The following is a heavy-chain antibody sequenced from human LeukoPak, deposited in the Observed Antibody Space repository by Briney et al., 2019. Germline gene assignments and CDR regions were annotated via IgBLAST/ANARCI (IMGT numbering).Heavy chain of an antibody. CDR1: GFTFSSYG. V-gene: IGHV3-33*01. CDR2: IWYDGSNK. D-gene: IGHD2-21*01. Sequence: GRSLRLSCAASGFTFSSYGMHWVRQAPGKGLEWVAVIWYDGSNKYYADSAKGRFTISRDNSKNTLYLQMNSLRAEDTAVYYCARDIGSYSDAFDIWGQGTMVTVSS. J-gene: IGHJ3*02. CDR3: ARDIGSYSDAFDI.